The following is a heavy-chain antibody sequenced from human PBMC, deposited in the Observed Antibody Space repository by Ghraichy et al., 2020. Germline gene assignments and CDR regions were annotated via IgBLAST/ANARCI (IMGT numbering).Heavy chain of an antibody. V-gene: IGHV3-23*01. J-gene: IGHJ4*02. D-gene: IGHD4-23*01. Sequence: GGSLRLSCAASGFTFSSYAMSWVHQAPGKGLEWVSAIISSGGSTYYADSVKGRFTISRDNSRNTLYLQMNSLRADDTAVYYCAKEGVIPHFDYWGQGTLVTVSS. CDR3: AKEGVIPHFDY. CDR1: GFTFSSYA. CDR2: IISSGGST.